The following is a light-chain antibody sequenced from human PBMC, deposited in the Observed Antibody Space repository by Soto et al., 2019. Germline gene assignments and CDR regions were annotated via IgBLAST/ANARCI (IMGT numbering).Light chain of an antibody. J-gene: IGKJ1*01. CDR2: RAS. CDR3: QQYYSTPRWT. CDR1: QSVLYSSNNKNY. V-gene: IGKV4-1*01. Sequence: DIVMTQSPDSLAVSLGERATINCKSSQSVLYSSNNKNYIAWYQQKQGQPPKLIIFRASTRGSGVPDRFSGSGSGTDFTLTISSLQAEDVAVYYCQQYYSTPRWTFGQGTKVEIK.